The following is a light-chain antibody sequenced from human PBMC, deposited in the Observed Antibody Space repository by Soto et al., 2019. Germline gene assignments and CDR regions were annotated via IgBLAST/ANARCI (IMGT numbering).Light chain of an antibody. CDR3: QRQNGWPIT. CDR2: RAS. J-gene: IGKJ5*01. CDR1: QNIGTN. V-gene: IGKV3-15*01. Sequence: EMLMTQSPATLSVSPGERATLSCRASQNIGTNLAWYQQQPGQAPSLLIYRASTRAPGVPARFRGSGSGTEFTLAISSLQSEDFGVYYCQRQNGWPITFGQGTRLEIK.